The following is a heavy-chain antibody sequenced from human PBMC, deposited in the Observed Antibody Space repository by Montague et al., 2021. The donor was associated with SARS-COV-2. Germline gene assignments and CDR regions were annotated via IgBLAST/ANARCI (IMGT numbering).Heavy chain of an antibody. CDR1: GFTFSSYA. D-gene: IGHD2-2*01. V-gene: IGHV3-23*01. CDR2: ISGGGGST. J-gene: IGHJ6*02. Sequence: SLRLSCAASGFTFSSYAISWVRQAPGKGLEWVSAISGGGGSTYYADSVKGRFTISRDNSKHTLYLQMNSLRAEDTAVYYCAKAVRYCSSTSCYDYYYYYGMDVWGQGTTVTVSS. CDR3: AKAVRYCSSTSCYDYYYYYGMDV.